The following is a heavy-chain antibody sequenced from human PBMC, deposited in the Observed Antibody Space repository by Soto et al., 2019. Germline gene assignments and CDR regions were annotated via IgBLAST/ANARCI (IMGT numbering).Heavy chain of an antibody. Sequence: GGSLRLSXSASGFTFSSYAMHWVRQAPGKGLEHVSAISSNGGSTYYADSVKGRFTISRDNSKNTLYLQMSSLRAEDTAVYYCVKDRGFLEWFLMAWGQGTLVTVSS. CDR3: VKDRGFLEWFLMA. D-gene: IGHD3-3*01. CDR1: GFTFSSYA. CDR2: ISSNGGST. V-gene: IGHV3-64D*06. J-gene: IGHJ4*02.